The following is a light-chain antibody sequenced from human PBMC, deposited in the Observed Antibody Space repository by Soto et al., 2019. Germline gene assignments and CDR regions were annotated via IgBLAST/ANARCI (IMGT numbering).Light chain of an antibody. Sequence: EIVMTQSPGTLSLSPGERATLSCRASQSVSSSYLAWYQQKPGQAPRLLIYGASSRATGIPDKFGGSGSGTDFTLTISRLEPEDFAVYYCQQYGSPPLTFGGGTKVEIK. CDR2: GAS. V-gene: IGKV3-20*01. CDR3: QQYGSPPLT. J-gene: IGKJ4*01. CDR1: QSVSSSY.